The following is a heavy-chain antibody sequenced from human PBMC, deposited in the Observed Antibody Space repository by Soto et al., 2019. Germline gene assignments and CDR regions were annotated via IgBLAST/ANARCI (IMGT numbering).Heavy chain of an antibody. J-gene: IGHJ4*02. D-gene: IGHD2-21*01. Sequence: ASVTVSCQASGYTFINYALHWVRQAPGQRLDWIGRINAGNGNTKYSQKFQGRVTITRDTSASTAYMELSSLRSEDTAIYYCARSEINYSRFDSWGQGTLVTVSS. CDR3: ARSEINYSRFDS. CDR1: GYTFINYA. V-gene: IGHV1-3*01. CDR2: INAGNGNT.